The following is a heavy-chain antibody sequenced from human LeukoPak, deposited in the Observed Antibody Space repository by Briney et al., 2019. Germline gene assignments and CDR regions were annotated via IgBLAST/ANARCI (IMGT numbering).Heavy chain of an antibody. CDR1: GFTFSSYS. J-gene: IGHJ4*02. D-gene: IGHD6-13*01. CDR2: ISSSSSSYI. Sequence: GGSLRLSCAASGFTFSSYSMNWVRQAPGKGLEWVSSISSSSSSYIYYADSVKGRFTISRDNAKNSLYLQMNSLRAEDTAVYYCARERGYSSSWYAWDYWGQGTLVTVSS. CDR3: ARERGYSSSWYAWDY. V-gene: IGHV3-21*01.